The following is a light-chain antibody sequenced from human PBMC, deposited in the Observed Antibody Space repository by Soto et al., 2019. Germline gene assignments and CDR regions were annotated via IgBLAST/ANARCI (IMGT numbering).Light chain of an antibody. CDR2: EVS. J-gene: IGLJ1*01. V-gene: IGLV2-14*01. Sequence: QSALTQPRSVSGSPGQSVTISCTGTSSDVGGYKYVSWYQQHPGKAPKLMIYEVSNRPSGVSNRFSGSKSGNTASLTISGLQAEDEADYYCSSYTSSSPYVFGTGTKLTVL. CDR1: SSDVGGYKY. CDR3: SSYTSSSPYV.